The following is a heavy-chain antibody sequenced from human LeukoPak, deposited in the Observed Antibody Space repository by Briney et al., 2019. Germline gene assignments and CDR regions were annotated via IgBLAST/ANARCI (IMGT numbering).Heavy chain of an antibody. D-gene: IGHD1-26*01. CDR3: AKWDLGDYDY. V-gene: IGHV3-30*18. CDR2: ISYDGSNK. CDR1: GFTFSSYG. J-gene: IGHJ4*02. Sequence: GGSLRLSCAASGFTFSSYGMHWVRQAPGKGLEWVAVISYDGSNKYYADSVKGRFTISRDNSKNTLYLQMNSLRAEDTAVYYSAKWDLGDYDYWGQGTLVTVSS.